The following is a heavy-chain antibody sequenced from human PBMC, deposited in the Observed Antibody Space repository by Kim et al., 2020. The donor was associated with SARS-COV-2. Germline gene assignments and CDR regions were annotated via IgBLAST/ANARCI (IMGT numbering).Heavy chain of an antibody. Sequence: SETLSLTCTVSGGFISSFYWTWIRQSPGKGLEWIGYIYDNENTNYNPSLKSRVTMSADTSKNQFSLNLSSVTTADTAVYYCARGDIVVVPAAETPLFDYWGQGILVTVSS. CDR2: IYDNENT. D-gene: IGHD2-2*01. CDR1: GGFISSFY. CDR3: ARGDIVVVPAAETPLFDY. V-gene: IGHV4-59*08. J-gene: IGHJ4*02.